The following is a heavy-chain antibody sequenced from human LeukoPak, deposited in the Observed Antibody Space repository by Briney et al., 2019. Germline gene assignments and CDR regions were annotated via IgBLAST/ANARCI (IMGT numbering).Heavy chain of an antibody. CDR2: IYYSGST. V-gene: IGHV4-39*07. CDR3: ASFYCSSTSCFDY. D-gene: IGHD2-2*01. CDR1: GGSISSSTFY. J-gene: IGHJ4*02. Sequence: SETLSLTCTVSGGSISSSTFYWGWIRQPPGKGLEWIGSIYYSGSTYFNPSLKSRVTMSVDTSKNQFSLKLSSVTAADTAVYYCASFYCSSTSCFDYWGQGTLVTVSS.